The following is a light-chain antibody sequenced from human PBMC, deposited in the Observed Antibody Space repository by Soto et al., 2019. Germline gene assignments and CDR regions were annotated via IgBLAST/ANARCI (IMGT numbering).Light chain of an antibody. J-gene: IGKJ1*01. V-gene: IGKV3-20*01. CDR2: GVS. CDR1: QSASTTY. Sequence: EIVLTQSPGTLSLSPGERVTLSCRASQSASTTYLAWYQQKPGQAPRLLIYGVSSRATGTPDRFSGSGSGTDFTLTISRLEPEDFAVYYCQQYGSSPWTFGQGTKV. CDR3: QQYGSSPWT.